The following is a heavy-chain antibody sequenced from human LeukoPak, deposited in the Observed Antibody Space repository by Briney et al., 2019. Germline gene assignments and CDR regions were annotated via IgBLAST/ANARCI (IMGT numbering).Heavy chain of an antibody. J-gene: IGHJ4*02. V-gene: IGHV3-74*01. CDR1: GFTFSSYR. CDR2: INSDGSST. D-gene: IGHD3-9*01. Sequence: GGSLRLSCAASGFTFSSYRMHWVRQAPGKGLVWVSRINSDGSSTSYADSVKGRFTISRDNAKNTLYLQMNSLRAEDTAVYYCARPDARYFDWLLTGWGQGTLVTVSS. CDR3: ARPDARYFDWLLTG.